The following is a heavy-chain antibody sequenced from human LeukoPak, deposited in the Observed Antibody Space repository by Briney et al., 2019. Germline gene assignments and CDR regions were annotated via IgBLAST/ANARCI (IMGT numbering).Heavy chain of an antibody. CDR1: GFSISGYY. J-gene: IGHJ4*02. D-gene: IGHD3-10*01. CDR3: ARIGGGGHFDY. V-gene: IGHV4-59*08. CDR2: IYYSGTT. Sequence: SETLSLTCTVSGFSISGYYWSWIRQPPGKGLEYIAYIYYSGTTNYSPSLKSRVTKSEDPSKNQFSLKLSSGTGADTAVYYCARIGGGGHFDYWGQGTLVTVSS.